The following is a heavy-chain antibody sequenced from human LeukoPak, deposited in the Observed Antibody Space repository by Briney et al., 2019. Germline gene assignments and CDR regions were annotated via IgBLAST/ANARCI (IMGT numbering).Heavy chain of an antibody. D-gene: IGHD3-9*01. V-gene: IGHV3-9*01. CDR3: AKDKRLRRGSDDILTARYHYDYYGMDV. J-gene: IGHJ6*02. CDR1: GFTFNDYA. Sequence: PGGSLRLSCATSGFTFNDYAMHWVRQAPGKDLEWVSGISSNSGSMFYADSVKGRFTISRDNGKNSLYLQMNSLRPEDTAMYYCAKDKRLRRGSDDILTARYHYDYYGMDVWGQGTTVTVSS. CDR2: ISSNSGSM.